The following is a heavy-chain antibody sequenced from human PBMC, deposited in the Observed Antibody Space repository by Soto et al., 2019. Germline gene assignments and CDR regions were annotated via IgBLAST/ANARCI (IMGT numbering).Heavy chain of an antibody. V-gene: IGHV3-30-3*01. J-gene: IGHJ4*02. Sequence: GGSLRLSCAASGFTFSTYTMHWVRQAPGKGLEWVAVILYHGSNRYYADSVKGRFSISRDSSKNTLYLQMNSLRAEDTAVYYCAREGYNRFDSWGLGTLVTVS. D-gene: IGHD1-1*01. CDR2: ILYHGSNR. CDR1: GFTFSTYT. CDR3: AREGYNRFDS.